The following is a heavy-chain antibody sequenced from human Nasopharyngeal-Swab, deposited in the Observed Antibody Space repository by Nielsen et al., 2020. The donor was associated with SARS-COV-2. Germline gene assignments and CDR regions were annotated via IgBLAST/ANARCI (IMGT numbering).Heavy chain of an antibody. V-gene: IGHV3-30-3*01. Sequence: GGSPRLSCAASGFTFSSYAMHWVRQAPGKGLEWVAVISYDGSNKYYADSVKGRFTISRDNSKNTLYLQMNSLRAEDTAVYYCARDWAHYYGSGALLLWWFDPWGQGTLVTVSS. CDR3: ARDWAHYYGSGALLLWWFDP. CDR2: ISYDGSNK. D-gene: IGHD3-10*01. J-gene: IGHJ5*02. CDR1: GFTFSSYA.